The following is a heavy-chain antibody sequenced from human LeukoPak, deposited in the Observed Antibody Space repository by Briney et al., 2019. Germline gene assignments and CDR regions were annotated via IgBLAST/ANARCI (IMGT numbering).Heavy chain of an antibody. V-gene: IGHV3-7*01. J-gene: IGHJ4*02. CDR1: GFTFSNHW. Sequence: GGPLRLSCVASGFTFSNHWMTWVRQAPGKGLEWVANIKRDGSEKYYVDSVKGRFTISRDNAENSLSLQMNSLRVEDTAVYYCVRVFYVSGTYYRHFDYWGQGTLVTV. D-gene: IGHD3-10*01. CDR2: IKRDGSEK. CDR3: VRVFYVSGTYYRHFDY.